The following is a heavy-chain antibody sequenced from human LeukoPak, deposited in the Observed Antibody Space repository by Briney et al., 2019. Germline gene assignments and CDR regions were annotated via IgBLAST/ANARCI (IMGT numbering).Heavy chain of an antibody. J-gene: IGHJ6*02. CDR2: ISSSSYI. D-gene: IGHD5-18*01. Sequence: GGSLRLSCAASGFTFSSYSMNWVRQAPGKGLEWVSSISSSSYIYYADSVKGRFTISRDNAKNSLYLQMNSLRAEDTAVYYCARKNGYGYSGYYYGMDVWGQGTTVTVSS. V-gene: IGHV3-21*01. CDR1: GFTFSSYS. CDR3: ARKNGYGYSGYYYGMDV.